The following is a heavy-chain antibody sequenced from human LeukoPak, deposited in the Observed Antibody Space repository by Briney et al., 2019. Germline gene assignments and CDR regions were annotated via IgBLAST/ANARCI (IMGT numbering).Heavy chain of an antibody. D-gene: IGHD7-27*01. V-gene: IGHV1-24*01. Sequence: ASVKVSCKVSGYTLTELSMHWVRQAPGKGLEWMGGFDPEDGETIYAQKFQGRATMTEDTSTDTAYMELSSLRSEDTAVYYCATIFTGRTNWLDYWGQGTLVTVSS. CDR3: ATIFTGRTNWLDY. J-gene: IGHJ4*02. CDR2: FDPEDGET. CDR1: GYTLTELS.